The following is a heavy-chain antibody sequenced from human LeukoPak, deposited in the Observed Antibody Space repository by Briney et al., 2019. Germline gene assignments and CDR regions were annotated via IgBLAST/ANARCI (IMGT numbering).Heavy chain of an antibody. CDR1: GFTFGDYA. D-gene: IGHD6-6*01. Sequence: PGGSLRLSCTASGFTFGDYAMSWFRQAPGKGLEWAGFIRSKAYGGTTEYAASVKGRFTISRDDSKSIAYLQMNSLKTEDTAVYYCTRESEYSSSSFYYGMDVWGQGTTVTVS. V-gene: IGHV3-49*03. J-gene: IGHJ6*02. CDR2: IRSKAYGGTT. CDR3: TRESEYSSSSFYYGMDV.